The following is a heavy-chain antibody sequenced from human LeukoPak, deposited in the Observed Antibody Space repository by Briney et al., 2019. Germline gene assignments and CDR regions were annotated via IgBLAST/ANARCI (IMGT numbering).Heavy chain of an antibody. Sequence: SETLSLTCTVSSGSISSSSYYWGWIRQPPGKGLEWIGSIYYSGSTYYNPSLKSRVTISVDTSKNQFSLKLSSVTAADTAVYYCARLIHLVTSSQFDLWGQGTLVTVSS. V-gene: IGHV4-39*01. CDR3: ARLIHLVTSSQFDL. CDR2: IYYSGST. CDR1: SGSISSSSYY. J-gene: IGHJ5*02. D-gene: IGHD5-18*01.